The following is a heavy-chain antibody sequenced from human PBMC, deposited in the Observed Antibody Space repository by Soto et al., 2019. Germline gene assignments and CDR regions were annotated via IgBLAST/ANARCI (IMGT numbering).Heavy chain of an antibody. CDR1: GGSISSSSYY. CDR2: IYYSGST. J-gene: IGHJ4*02. D-gene: IGHD5-18*01. Sequence: QLQLQESGPGLVKPSETLSLTCTVSGGSISSSSYYWGWIRQPPGKGLEWIGSIYYSGSTYYNPSLKSRVTISVDTSKNPFSLKLSSVTAADTAVYYCASQALGGYSYGYGSRGGDFDYWGQGTLVTVSS. CDR3: ASQALGGYSYGYGSRGGDFDY. V-gene: IGHV4-39*01.